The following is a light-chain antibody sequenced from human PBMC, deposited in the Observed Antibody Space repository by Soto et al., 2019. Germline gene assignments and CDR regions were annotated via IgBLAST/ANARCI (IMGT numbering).Light chain of an antibody. CDR2: DAS. J-gene: IGKJ2*01. CDR1: QSVSSY. V-gene: IGKV3-11*01. CDR3: QQRGT. Sequence: EVVLTQSPATLSLSPGERATLSCRASQSVSSYLAWYQQKPGQAPRLLIYDASNRATDIPARFSGSGSGTDFTLTINSLEPEDFAVYYGQQRGTFGQGNKVEIK.